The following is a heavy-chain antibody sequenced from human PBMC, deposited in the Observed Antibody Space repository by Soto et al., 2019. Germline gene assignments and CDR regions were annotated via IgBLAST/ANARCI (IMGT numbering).Heavy chain of an antibody. CDR2: INPSGGST. D-gene: IGHD3-10*01. CDR1: GYTFTSYY. V-gene: IGHV1-46*01. J-gene: IGHJ6*02. CDR3: AAAGIWFGTYYYGMDV. Sequence: SVKVLSKASGYTFTSYYMHWGRQAPVQGLEWMGIINPSGGSTSYAQKFQGRVTMTRDTSTSTVYMELSSLRSEDTAVYYCAAAGIWFGTYYYGMDVWGQGTTVTVSS.